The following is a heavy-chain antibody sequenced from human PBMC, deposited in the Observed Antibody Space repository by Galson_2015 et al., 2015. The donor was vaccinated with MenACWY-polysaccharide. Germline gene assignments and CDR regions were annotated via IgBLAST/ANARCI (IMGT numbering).Heavy chain of an antibody. CDR2: IQYDGSNK. D-gene: IGHD2-21*01. CDR3: AREGSRIVFHAFDF. V-gene: IGHV3-33*01. CDR1: GITASGNTFSGSG. J-gene: IGHJ3*01. Sequence: SLRLSCAASGITASGNTFSGSGMHWVRQAPGKGLEWLAVIQYDGSNKVYADSVKGRFSISRDNSKNTLYLEMKNLRADDTAVYYCAREGSRIVFHAFDFWGQGTMVTVSS.